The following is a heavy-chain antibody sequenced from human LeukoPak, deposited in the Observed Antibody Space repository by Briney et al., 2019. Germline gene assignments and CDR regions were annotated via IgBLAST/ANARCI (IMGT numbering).Heavy chain of an antibody. CDR3: ARGLSTIVVVPAAIAGDAFDI. CDR2: IYYSGST. CDR1: GGSISSGGYY. J-gene: IGHJ3*02. V-gene: IGHV4-31*03. Sequence: SETLSLTCTVSGGSISSGGYYWSWIRQHPGKGLEWIGYIYYSGSTYYNPSLKSRVTISVDTSKNQFSLKLSSVTAADTAVYYCARGLSTIVVVPAAIAGDAFDIWGQGTMVTVSS. D-gene: IGHD2-2*01.